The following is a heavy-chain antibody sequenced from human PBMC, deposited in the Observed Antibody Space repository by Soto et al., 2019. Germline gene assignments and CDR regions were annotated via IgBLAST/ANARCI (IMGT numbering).Heavy chain of an antibody. V-gene: IGHV3-33*01. D-gene: IGHD6-13*01. Sequence: GGSLRLACAVTGFTFSSYGMHWVRQAPGKGLEWVAVIWYDGSNKYYADSVKGRFTISRDNSKNTLYLQMNSLRAEDTAVYYCARVGYRSSWSFFYYYYGMDVWGQGT. CDR3: ARVGYRSSWSFFYYYYGMDV. J-gene: IGHJ6*02. CDR2: IWYDGSNK. CDR1: GFTFSSYG.